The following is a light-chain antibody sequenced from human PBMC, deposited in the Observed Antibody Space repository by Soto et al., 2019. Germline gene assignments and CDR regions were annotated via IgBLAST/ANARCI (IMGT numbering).Light chain of an antibody. CDR2: DVS. CDR3: SSYTSXSTNYV. CDR1: NSDVGGYNY. V-gene: IGLV2-14*01. Sequence: ALTQPASVSGAPGQAITISCTGTNSDVGGYNYVSWYQQHPGKAPKLMIYDVSNRPSGVSNRFSGSKSGNTASLTISGLQAEDEADYYCSSYTSXSTNYVFGTGTKVTV. J-gene: IGLJ1*01.